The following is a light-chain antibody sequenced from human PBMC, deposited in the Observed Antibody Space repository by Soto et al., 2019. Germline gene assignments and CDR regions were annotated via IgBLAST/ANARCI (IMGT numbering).Light chain of an antibody. CDR3: QQYDSSPWT. J-gene: IGKJ1*01. CDR2: GAS. Sequence: EIVLTQSPGTLSLSPGERATLSCRASQSVSSSFLAWYQQKPGQAPRLLIYGASSRATGIPDRFSGSGSGTDFTLTISGLEPEDFAVYYCQQYDSSPWTFGQGTQVEIK. V-gene: IGKV3-20*01. CDR1: QSVSSSF.